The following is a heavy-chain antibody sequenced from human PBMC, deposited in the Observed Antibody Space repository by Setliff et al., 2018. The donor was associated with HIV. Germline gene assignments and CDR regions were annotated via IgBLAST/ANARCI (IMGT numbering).Heavy chain of an antibody. D-gene: IGHD5-18*01. V-gene: IGHV4-4*07. Sequence: SETLSLTCTVSGDSIGYYYWSWIRQPAGRGLEWMGRIHTSGSTNYNPSLTSRVTLSVDTSKNQFSLRLSSVTAADTAVYYCARDQKGYSYGYFDSWGQGTLVTVSS. J-gene: IGHJ4*02. CDR2: IHTSGST. CDR1: GDSIGYYY. CDR3: ARDQKGYSYGYFDS.